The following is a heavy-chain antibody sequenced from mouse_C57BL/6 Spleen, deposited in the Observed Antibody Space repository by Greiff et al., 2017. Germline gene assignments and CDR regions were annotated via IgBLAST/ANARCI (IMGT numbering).Heavy chain of an antibody. CDR1: GYAFSSYW. Sequence: VQGVESGAELVKPGASVKISCKASGYAFSSYWMNWVKQRPGKGLEWIGQIYPGDGDTNYNGKFKGKATLTADKSSSTAYMQLSSLTSEDSAVYFCAIYSNYEAWFAYWGQGTLVTVSA. CDR3: AIYSNYEAWFAY. V-gene: IGHV1-80*01. J-gene: IGHJ3*01. D-gene: IGHD2-5*01. CDR2: IYPGDGDT.